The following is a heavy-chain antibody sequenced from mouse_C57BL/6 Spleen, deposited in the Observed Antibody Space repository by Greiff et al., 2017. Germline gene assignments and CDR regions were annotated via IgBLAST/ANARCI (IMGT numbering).Heavy chain of an antibody. J-gene: IGHJ2*01. Sequence: QVQLQQPGAELVKPGASVKLSCKASGYTFTSYWMHWVKQRPGQGLEWIGMIHPNSGSTNYNEKFKSKATLTVDKSSSTAYMQRSSLTSEDSAVYYCAREASGGSSDYWGQGTTLTVSS. D-gene: IGHD1-1*01. CDR3: AREASGGSSDY. CDR2: IHPNSGST. V-gene: IGHV1-64*01. CDR1: GYTFTSYW.